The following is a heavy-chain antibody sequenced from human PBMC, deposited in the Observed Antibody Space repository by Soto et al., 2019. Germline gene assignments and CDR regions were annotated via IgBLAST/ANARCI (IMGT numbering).Heavy chain of an antibody. V-gene: IGHV1-18*01. D-gene: IGHD2-2*01. Sequence: GASVKVSCKACVYTFTSYGISWVRQAPGQGLEWMGWISAYNGNTNYAQKLQGRVTMTTDTSTSTAYMELRSLRSDDTAVYYCARDREGDIVVVPEGEAHDAFDIWGQGTMVTVSS. CDR1: VYTFTSYG. CDR3: ARDREGDIVVVPEGEAHDAFDI. CDR2: ISAYNGNT. J-gene: IGHJ3*02.